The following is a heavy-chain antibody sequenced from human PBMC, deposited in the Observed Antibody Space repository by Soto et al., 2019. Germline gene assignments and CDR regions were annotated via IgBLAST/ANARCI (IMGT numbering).Heavy chain of an antibody. CDR2: ISSSGSTI. CDR1: GFTFSYYY. Sequence: TGGSLRLSCAASGFTFSYYYMSWIRQAPGKGLEWVSYISSSGSTIYYADSVKGRFTISRDNAKNSLYPQMNSLRAEDTAVYYCARQDVYYDLWSGRYTSGMDVWGQGTTVTVSS. J-gene: IGHJ6*02. D-gene: IGHD3-3*01. V-gene: IGHV3-11*01. CDR3: ARQDVYYDLWSGRYTSGMDV.